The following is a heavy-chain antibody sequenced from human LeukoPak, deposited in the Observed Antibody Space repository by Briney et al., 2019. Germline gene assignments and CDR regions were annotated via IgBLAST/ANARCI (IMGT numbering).Heavy chain of an antibody. Sequence: PGGSLRLSCAASGFTFSLYWMNWVRRAPGKGLEWVANIKQDGSEKNYVDSVKGRFTISRDNAKNSLYLQMNSLRGDDTAVYYCAKDVGKWESLHFFDYWGQGTLVTVSS. CDR3: AKDVGKWESLHFFDY. CDR1: GFTFSLYW. J-gene: IGHJ4*02. CDR2: IKQDGSEK. D-gene: IGHD1-26*01. V-gene: IGHV3-7*03.